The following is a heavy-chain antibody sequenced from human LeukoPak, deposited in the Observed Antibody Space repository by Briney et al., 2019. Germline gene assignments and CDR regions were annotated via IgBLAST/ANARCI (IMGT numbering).Heavy chain of an antibody. V-gene: IGHV1-3*01. Sequence: ASVKVSCKASGYTFTSYAMHWVRQAPGQRLEWMGWINAGNGNTKYSQKFQGRVTITRDTSASTAYMELSSLRSEDTAVYYCAKLPTEGVVTAISYLFDYWGQGTLVTVSS. CDR2: INAGNGNT. CDR3: AKLPTEGVVTAISYLFDY. D-gene: IGHD2-21*02. J-gene: IGHJ4*02. CDR1: GYTFTSYA.